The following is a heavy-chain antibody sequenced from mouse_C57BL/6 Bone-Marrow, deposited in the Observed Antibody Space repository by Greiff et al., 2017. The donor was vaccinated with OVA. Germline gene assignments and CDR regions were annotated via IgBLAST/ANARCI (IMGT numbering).Heavy chain of an antibody. CDR2: IYPGSGNP. Sequence: VQLVESGAELVRPGASVKLSCKASGYTFTDYYINWVKQRPGQGLEWIARIYPGSGNPYYNEKFKGKATLTAEKSSSTAYMQLSSLPSEDSAVYFCARTPRWLLRGNAMDYWGQGTSVTVSS. CDR3: ARTPRWLLRGNAMDY. D-gene: IGHD2-3*01. CDR1: GYTFTDYY. V-gene: IGHV1-76*01. J-gene: IGHJ4*01.